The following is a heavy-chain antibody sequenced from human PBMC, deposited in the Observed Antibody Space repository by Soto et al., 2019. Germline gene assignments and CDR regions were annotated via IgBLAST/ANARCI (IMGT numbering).Heavy chain of an antibody. D-gene: IGHD5-18*01. J-gene: IGHJ6*02. CDR3: AGLGGYSYGLTGYYYYYYGMDV. CDR1: GGSFSGYY. Sequence: PSETLSLTCAVYGGSFSGYYWSWIRQPPGKGLEWIGEINHSGSTNYNPSLKSRVTVSVDTSKNQFSLKLSSVTAADTAVYYCAGLGGYSYGLTGYYYYYYGMDVWGQGPTVT. CDR2: INHSGST. V-gene: IGHV4-34*01.